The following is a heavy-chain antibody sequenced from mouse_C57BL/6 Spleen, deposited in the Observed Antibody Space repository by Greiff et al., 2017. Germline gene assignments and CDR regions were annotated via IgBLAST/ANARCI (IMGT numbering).Heavy chain of an antibody. CDR3: ARSGGPYAMDY. V-gene: IGHV1-42*01. D-gene: IGHD1-1*02. CDR1: GYSFTGYY. CDR2: INPSTGGT. Sequence: VQLQQSGPELVKPGASVRISCRPSGYSFTGYYMNWVKQSPEKSLEWIGEINPSTGGTTYNQKFKAKATLTVDKSSSTAYMQLKSLTSEDSAVYYCARSGGPYAMDYWGQGTSVTVSS. J-gene: IGHJ4*01.